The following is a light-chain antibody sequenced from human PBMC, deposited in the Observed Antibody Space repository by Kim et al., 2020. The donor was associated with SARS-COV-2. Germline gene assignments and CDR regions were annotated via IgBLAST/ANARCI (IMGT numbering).Light chain of an antibody. CDR1: QSISNW. V-gene: IGKV1-5*03. J-gene: IGKJ4*01. CDR3: KQYKSYPLS. CDR2: KAS. Sequence: DIQMTQSPSTLSASVGDRVTITCRASQSISNWLAWYQQKPGKAPKLLIYKASTLETGVPSRFSGSGSGTEFTLTISSLQPDDFATYYCKQYKSYPLSFGGGTKV.